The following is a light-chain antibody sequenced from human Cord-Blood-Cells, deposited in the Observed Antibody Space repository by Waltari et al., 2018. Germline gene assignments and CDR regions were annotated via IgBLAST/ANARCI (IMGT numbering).Light chain of an antibody. Sequence: QSALTQPASVSGSPGQSLTISCTGTSSDVGSYNLVSWYQQHPGKAPKLMIYEGSKRLSGVSNRFSGSKSGNTASLTISGLQAEDEADYYCCSYAGSSTYWVFGGGTKLTVL. J-gene: IGLJ3*02. CDR1: SSDVGSYNL. CDR3: CSYAGSSTYWV. V-gene: IGLV2-23*01. CDR2: EGS.